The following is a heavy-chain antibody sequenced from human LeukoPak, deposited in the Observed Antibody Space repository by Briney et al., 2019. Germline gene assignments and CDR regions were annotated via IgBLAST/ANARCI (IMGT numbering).Heavy chain of an antibody. CDR1: GFTVSSNY. J-gene: IGHJ4*02. CDR2: IYGDGST. Sequence: PGGSLRPSCAASGFTVSSNYMSWVRRASGKGLEWVSIIYGDGSTYYADSLKGRFTISRDNSKDTLYLQMNSLRAEDAAVYYCARAYPPPAAGFDYWGQGTLVTVSS. V-gene: IGHV3-53*01. CDR3: ARAYPPPAAGFDY. D-gene: IGHD6-13*01.